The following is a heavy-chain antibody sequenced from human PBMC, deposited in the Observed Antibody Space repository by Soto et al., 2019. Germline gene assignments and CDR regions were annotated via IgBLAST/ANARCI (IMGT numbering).Heavy chain of an antibody. J-gene: IGHJ4*02. Sequence: GRPQRLPCAASWFTFRDHYVDRIRQAPGKGLEWVGRIRNKVNSYTTEYAASVKGRFTISRDDSQNSLYLQMNSLKTEDTAVYYCARTRGGEGDLDYWGQGTLVTVSS. CDR1: WFTFRDHY. V-gene: IGHV3-72*01. D-gene: IGHD3-16*01. CDR2: IRNKVNSYTT. CDR3: ARTRGGEGDLDY.